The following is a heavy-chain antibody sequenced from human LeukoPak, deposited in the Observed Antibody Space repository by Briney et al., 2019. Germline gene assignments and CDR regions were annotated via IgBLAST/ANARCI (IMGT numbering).Heavy chain of an antibody. V-gene: IGHV1-2*02. CDR1: GYTFTDYY. Sequence: ASVKVSCKTSGYTFTDYYIHWARQAPGQGLEWMGWINPESGGTSYAQHFQGRVTMTRDTPISTAYMELRSLRSDDTAVYYCARQQFLSDSSWYEPFDYWGQGTLVTVSS. CDR2: INPESGGT. J-gene: IGHJ4*02. CDR3: ARQQFLSDSSWYEPFDY. D-gene: IGHD6-13*01.